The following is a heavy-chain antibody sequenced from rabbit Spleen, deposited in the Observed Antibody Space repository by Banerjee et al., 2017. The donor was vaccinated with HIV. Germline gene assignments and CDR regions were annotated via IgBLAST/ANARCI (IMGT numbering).Heavy chain of an antibody. V-gene: IGHV1S45*01. CDR3: ARETSSGWGIVSFYFSL. D-gene: IGHD4-1*01. CDR2: IAGSSSGFT. J-gene: IGHJ4*01. Sequence: QEQLVESGGGLVQPEGSLALTCKASGFSFSSSDYICWVRQAPGKGLEWISCIAGSSSGFTYSATWAKGRFTISKTSSTTVTLQMTSLTAADTATYFCARETSSGWGIVSFYFSLWGPGTLVTVS. CDR1: GFSFSSSDY.